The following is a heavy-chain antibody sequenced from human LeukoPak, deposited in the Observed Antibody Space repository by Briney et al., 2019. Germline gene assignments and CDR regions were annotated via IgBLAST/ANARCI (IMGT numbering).Heavy chain of an antibody. CDR2: IYYSGST. CDR3: ARRGSSWLYYFDY. D-gene: IGHD6-13*01. V-gene: IGHV4-59*08. CDR1: GGSISSYY. Sequence: KPSETLSLTCTVSGGSISSYYWSWIRQPPGKGLEWIGYIYYSGSTNYNPSLKSRVTISVDTSKNQFSLKLSSVTAADTAVYYCARRGSSWLYYFDYWGQGTPVTVSS. J-gene: IGHJ4*02.